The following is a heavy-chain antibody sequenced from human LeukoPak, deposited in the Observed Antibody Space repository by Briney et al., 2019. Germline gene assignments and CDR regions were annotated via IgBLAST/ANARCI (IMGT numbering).Heavy chain of an antibody. Sequence: GESLKISCKASGYTFNTYWVGWVRQMPGKGLEWMGIIYPGDSDTRYSPSFQGQVTISADKSISTAYLQWSSLKASDTAMYYCAKSVAAGRTIFDFWAQGPMVTVSS. V-gene: IGHV5-51*01. CDR3: AKSVAAGRTIFDF. D-gene: IGHD6-6*01. J-gene: IGHJ4*02. CDR2: IYPGDSDT. CDR1: GYTFNTYW.